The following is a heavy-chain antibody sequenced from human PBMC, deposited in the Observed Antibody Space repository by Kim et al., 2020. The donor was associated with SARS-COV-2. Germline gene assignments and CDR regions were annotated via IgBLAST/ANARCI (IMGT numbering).Heavy chain of an antibody. CDR1: GGSISSYY. D-gene: IGHD2-2*01. V-gene: IGHV4-59*01. J-gene: IGHJ4*02. CDR2: IYYSGST. Sequence: SETLSLTCTVSGGSISSYYWSWIRQPPGKGLEWIGYIYYSGSTNYNPSLKSRVTISVDTSKNQFSLKLSSVTAADTAVYYCARFQLLWEEYFDYWGQGTLVTVSS. CDR3: ARFQLLWEEYFDY.